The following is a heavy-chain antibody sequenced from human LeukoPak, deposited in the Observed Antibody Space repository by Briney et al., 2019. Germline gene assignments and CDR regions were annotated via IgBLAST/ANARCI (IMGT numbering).Heavy chain of an antibody. CDR1: EFTFSSFN. Sequence: GGSLRLSCAASEFTFSSFNMNWVRQAPGKGLEWVSSISRSSLYIYYADSVKGRFTISRDSAKNSLYLQMNSLRAEDTAVYYCVRDSSHSHFDYWGQGTLVTVSS. D-gene: IGHD4-11*01. J-gene: IGHJ4*02. V-gene: IGHV3-21*01. CDR3: VRDSSHSHFDY. CDR2: ISRSSLYI.